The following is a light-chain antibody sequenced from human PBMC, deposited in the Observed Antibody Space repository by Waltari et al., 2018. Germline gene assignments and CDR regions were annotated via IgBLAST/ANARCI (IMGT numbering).Light chain of an antibody. J-gene: IGLJ2*01. V-gene: IGLV2-14*01. CDR1: SSDVGGYNY. CDR2: EVS. Sequence: QSALTQPASVSGSPGQSITLPCTGTSSDVGGYNYVSWYQQHPGKAPKLMSYEVSNRPSGVSNRFSGSKSGNTASLTISGLQAEDEADYYCSSYTSSSTLVFGGGTKLTVL. CDR3: SSYTSSSTLV.